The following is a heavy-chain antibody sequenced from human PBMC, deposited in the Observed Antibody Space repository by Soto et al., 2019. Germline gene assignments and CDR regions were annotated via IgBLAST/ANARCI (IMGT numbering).Heavy chain of an antibody. CDR3: ARDEGTGHYYDGMDV. J-gene: IGHJ6*02. V-gene: IGHV4-30-4*01. Sequence: QVQLQESGPGLVKPSQTLSRTCTVSGGSISSGGYYWSWIRQPPGKGLEWIGYIYYSGSTYYNQSLTSRVTISVDTSKNKSSLKLSSVTAADTAVYYCARDEGTGHYYDGMDVWGQGTTVTVSS. CDR2: IYYSGST. D-gene: IGHD1-1*01. CDR1: GGSISSGGYY.